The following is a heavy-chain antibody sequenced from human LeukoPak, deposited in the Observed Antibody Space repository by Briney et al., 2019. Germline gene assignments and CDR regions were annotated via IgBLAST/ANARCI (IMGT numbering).Heavy chain of an antibody. V-gene: IGHV3-30-3*01. CDR3: ARDMAAAGTLGLDP. Sequence: GGSLRLSCAASGFTFSSYAMHWVRQAPGKGLEWVAVISYDGSNKYYADSVKGRFTISRDNSKNTLYLQMNSLRAEDTAVYYCARDMAAAGTLGLDPWGQGTLVTVSS. D-gene: IGHD6-13*01. J-gene: IGHJ5*02. CDR1: GFTFSSYA. CDR2: ISYDGSNK.